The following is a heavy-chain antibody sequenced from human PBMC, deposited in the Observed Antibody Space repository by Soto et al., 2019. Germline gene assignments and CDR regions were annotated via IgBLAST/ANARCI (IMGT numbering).Heavy chain of an antibody. D-gene: IGHD6-13*01. Sequence: GESLKISCQCSGYTFSNFWIAWVRQLPGKGLEYMGVIYPGDSETRYSPSFHGKVTISADRSIGTAYLQWSSLEASDSAFYFCARSPRSSPYFDYWGQGALVTVSS. CDR1: GYTFSNFW. V-gene: IGHV5-51*01. CDR2: IYPGDSET. J-gene: IGHJ4*02. CDR3: ARSPRSSPYFDY.